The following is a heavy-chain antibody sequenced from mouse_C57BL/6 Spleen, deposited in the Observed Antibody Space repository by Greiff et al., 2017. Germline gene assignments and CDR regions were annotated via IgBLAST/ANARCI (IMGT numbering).Heavy chain of an antibody. CDR1: GYTFTDYN. CDR2: INPNNGGT. CDR3: ARRYYGSSYHFDY. J-gene: IGHJ2*01. D-gene: IGHD1-1*01. V-gene: IGHV1-18*01. Sequence: VQLQQSGPELVKPGASVKIPCKASGYTFTDYNMDWVKQSHGKSLEWIGDINPNNGGTIYNQKFKGKATLTVDKSSSTAYMELRSLTSEDTAVYYCARRYYGSSYHFDYWGQGTTLTVSS.